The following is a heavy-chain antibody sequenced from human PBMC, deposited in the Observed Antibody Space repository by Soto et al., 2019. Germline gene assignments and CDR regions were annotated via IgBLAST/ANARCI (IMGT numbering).Heavy chain of an antibody. V-gene: IGHV3-11*01. CDR1: EFTFSDYY. CDR3: ARTHRDPYYYYYGMDV. Sequence: QVQLVESGGGLVKPGGSLRLSCAASEFTFSDYYMNWIRQAPGKGLEWVSYISSSGSTIYYADSVKGRFTISRDNAKNSLDLQMNSPRAEDTAVYYCARTHRDPYYYYYGMDVWGQGTTVTVSS. J-gene: IGHJ6*02. CDR2: ISSSGSTI.